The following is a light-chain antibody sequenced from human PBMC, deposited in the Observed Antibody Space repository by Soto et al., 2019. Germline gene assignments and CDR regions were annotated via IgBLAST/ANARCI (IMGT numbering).Light chain of an antibody. CDR2: DVS. J-gene: IGLJ1*01. V-gene: IGLV2-14*01. Sequence: SVLTQPASGSGSPGQSVTLSCTGTSSDVGGYNYVSWYQQHPGKAPKLMIYDVSNRPSGVSNRFSGSKSGNTASLTISGLQAEDEADYYCSSYTSSSPYVFGTGTKVTVL. CDR3: SSYTSSSPYV. CDR1: SSDVGGYNY.